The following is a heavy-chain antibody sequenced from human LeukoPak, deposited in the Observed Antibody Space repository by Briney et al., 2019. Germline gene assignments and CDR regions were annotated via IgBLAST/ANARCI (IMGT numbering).Heavy chain of an antibody. CDR1: GFTFSSYW. J-gene: IGHJ4*02. D-gene: IGHD4-17*01. CDR2: INSDGSST. V-gene: IGHV3-74*01. CDR3: ASPTDYRDPAYFDY. Sequence: PGGSLRLSCAASGFTFSSYWMHWVRQAPGKGLVWVSRINSDGSSTSYADSVKGRFTISRDNAKNTLYLQMNSLRAEDTAVYYCASPTDYRDPAYFDYWGQGTLVTVSS.